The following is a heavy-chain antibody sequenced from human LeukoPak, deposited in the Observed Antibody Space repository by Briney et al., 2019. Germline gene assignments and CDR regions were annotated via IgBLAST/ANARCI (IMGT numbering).Heavy chain of an antibody. J-gene: IGHJ4*02. Sequence: SETLPLPCTVSGGSISSYYWRWLRQPPGKGLAWVGYIYYSGSTNYNPSLKSRVTISVDTSKNQFSLKLSSVTAADTAVYYCARVGGRYYFDYWGQGTLVTVSS. D-gene: IGHD1-14*01. CDR3: ARVGGRYYFDY. CDR1: GGSISSYY. CDR2: IYYSGST. V-gene: IGHV4-59*01.